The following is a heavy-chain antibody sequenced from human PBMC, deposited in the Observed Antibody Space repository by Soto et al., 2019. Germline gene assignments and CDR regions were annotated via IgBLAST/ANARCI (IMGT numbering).Heavy chain of an antibody. V-gene: IGHV3-21*01. CDR2: ISSSSSYI. D-gene: IGHD7-27*01. CDR1: GFTFSSYS. CDR3: ARDLVWGSSENAFDI. Sequence: GGSLRLSCAASGFTFSSYSMNWVRQAPGKGLEWVSSISSSSSYIYYADSVKGRFTISRDNAKNSLYLQMNSLRAEDTAVYYCARDLVWGSSENAFDIWGQGTMVTVSS. J-gene: IGHJ3*02.